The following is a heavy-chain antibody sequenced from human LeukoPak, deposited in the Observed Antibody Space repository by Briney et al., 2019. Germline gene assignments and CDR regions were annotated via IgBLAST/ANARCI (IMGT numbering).Heavy chain of an antibody. J-gene: IGHJ3*02. Sequence: PGGSLRLSCAASGFTFDDYGMSWVRQAPGKGLEWVSGINWNGGKTGFADSVKGRFTISRDNAKNSPYLQMNSLRAEDTALYYCARDSGYSSSWYDASDIWGQGTMVTVSS. D-gene: IGHD6-13*01. CDR1: GFTFDDYG. CDR2: INWNGGKT. V-gene: IGHV3-20*04. CDR3: ARDSGYSSSWYDASDI.